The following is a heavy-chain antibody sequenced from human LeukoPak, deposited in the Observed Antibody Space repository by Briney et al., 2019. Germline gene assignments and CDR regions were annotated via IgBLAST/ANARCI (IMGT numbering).Heavy chain of an antibody. CDR1: GCSISSSSYC. Sequence: SETLSLTCTVSGCSISSSSYCWGWIRQPPGEGLEWMGSIYYSGSTYYNPSLKSRVTISVDTSKNQFSLKLSSVTAADTAVYYCARHALRYFDWLLTDHFDYWGQGTLVTVSS. V-gene: IGHV4-39*01. CDR3: ARHALRYFDWLLTDHFDY. CDR2: IYYSGST. J-gene: IGHJ4*02. D-gene: IGHD3-9*01.